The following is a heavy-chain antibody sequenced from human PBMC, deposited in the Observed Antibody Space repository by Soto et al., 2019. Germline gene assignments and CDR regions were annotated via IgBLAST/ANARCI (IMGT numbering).Heavy chain of an antibody. CDR2: IYPADSHT. V-gene: IGHV5-51*01. CDR3: ARQGGSSWSHNWFDP. D-gene: IGHD6-13*01. CDR1: GYSFAGYW. Sequence: GESLKISCKGSGYSFAGYWITWVRQKPGKGLEWMGRIYPADSHTNYSPSFQGQVSISADKSTSTAYLQWSSLKASDTAMCYCARQGGSSWSHNWFDPWGQGTLVTVSS. J-gene: IGHJ5*02.